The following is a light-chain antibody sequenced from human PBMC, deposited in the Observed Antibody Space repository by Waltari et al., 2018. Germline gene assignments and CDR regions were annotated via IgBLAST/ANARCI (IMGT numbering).Light chain of an antibody. Sequence: DIQMTQSPSSLSASVGDRVTITCRASQSISSYLNWYHQKPGKAPKLLIYAASSLQSGVPSRFSGSGSGTDFTLTISSLQPEDFATYYCQQYNLWPWTFDQGTKVDIK. CDR1: QSISSY. CDR3: QQYNLWPWT. V-gene: IGKV1-39*01. J-gene: IGKJ1*01. CDR2: AAS.